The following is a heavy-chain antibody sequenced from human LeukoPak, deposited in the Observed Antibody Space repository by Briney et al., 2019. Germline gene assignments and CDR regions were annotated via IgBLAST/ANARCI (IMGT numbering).Heavy chain of an antibody. CDR3: ARIGQSGSYQYDY. CDR1: GFTFSSYS. CDR2: ITSSSNYI. J-gene: IGHJ4*02. D-gene: IGHD1-26*01. V-gene: IGHV3-21*01. Sequence: GGSLRLSCAASGFTFSSYSMNWVRQAPGKGLEWVSCITSSSNYIYYAEPVKGRFTISRDDAKNSLYLQMNSLRVEDTAVYYCARIGQSGSYQYDYWGQGTLVTVSS.